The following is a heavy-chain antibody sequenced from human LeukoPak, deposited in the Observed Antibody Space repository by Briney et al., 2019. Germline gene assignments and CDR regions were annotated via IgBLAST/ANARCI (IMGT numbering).Heavy chain of an antibody. CDR1: GYSISTGYY. J-gene: IGHJ6*03. CDR2: FYHGGST. Sequence: SETLSLTCTVSGYSISTGYYWDWIRQPPGKGLEWIGTFYHGGSTYYNPSLKSRVTISVDTSKNQFSLKLSSVTAADTAVYYCARVGGAAGIRYYYYMDVWGKGTTVTVSS. V-gene: IGHV4-38-2*02. D-gene: IGHD6-13*01. CDR3: ARVGGAAGIRYYYYMDV.